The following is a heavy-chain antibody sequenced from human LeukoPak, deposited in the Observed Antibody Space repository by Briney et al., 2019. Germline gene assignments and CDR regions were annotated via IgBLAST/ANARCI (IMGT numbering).Heavy chain of an antibody. D-gene: IGHD2-21*01. CDR2: ISPTTI. V-gene: IGHV3-48*01. CDR3: ARDTAYSFDY. Sequence: GGSLRLSCAASGFTFTSYSLNWLRQAPGKGLEWVSYISPTTIYYADSVRGRFTISRDDAKNSLYLQMNSLRAEDTAIYYCARDTAYSFDYWGQGTLVTVSS. CDR1: GFTFTSYS. J-gene: IGHJ4*02.